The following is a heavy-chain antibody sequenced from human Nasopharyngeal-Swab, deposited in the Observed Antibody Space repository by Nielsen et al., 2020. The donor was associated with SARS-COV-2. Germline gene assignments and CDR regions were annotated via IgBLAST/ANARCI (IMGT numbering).Heavy chain of an antibody. Sequence: SETLSLTCTVSGGSISSSTYYWAWIRQPPGKGLEWIGSIYYGGSTYYNRSLKSRVTISVDTSKNQFSLKLSSVTAADTAVYYCATLSSSWYEYYFDYWGQGTLVTVSS. J-gene: IGHJ4*02. D-gene: IGHD6-13*01. CDR2: IYYGGST. V-gene: IGHV4-39*01. CDR3: ATLSSSWYEYYFDY. CDR1: GGSISSSTYY.